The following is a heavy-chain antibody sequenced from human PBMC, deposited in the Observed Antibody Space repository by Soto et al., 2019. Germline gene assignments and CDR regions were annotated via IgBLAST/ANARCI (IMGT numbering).Heavy chain of an antibody. V-gene: IGHV3-21*01. CDR2: ISSSSSYI. D-gene: IGHD1-26*01. CDR1: GFTFSSYS. CDR3: ARDWWELLALDD. Sequence: EVQLVESGGGLVKPGGSLRLSCAASGFTFSSYSMNWVRQAPGKGLEWVSSISSSSSYIYYADSVKGRFTISRDNAKNSLYLQMNSLRAEDTAVYYCARDWWELLALDDWGQGTLVTVSS. J-gene: IGHJ4*02.